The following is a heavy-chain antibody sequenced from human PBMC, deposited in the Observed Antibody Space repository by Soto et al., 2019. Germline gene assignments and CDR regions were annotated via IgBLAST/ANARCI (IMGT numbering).Heavy chain of an antibody. CDR3: ARGPTGWYGYDY. V-gene: IGHV3-74*01. Sequence: EVQLVESGGGLVQPGGTRRLSGVDSGFNFRSSWMHWVRQAPGKGLVWVSRINSDATTKNYAEYAKGRFTIARDNAENTLYLQMDSLTAEDTAVYYCARGPTGWYGYDYWGQGTLLSVSS. J-gene: IGHJ4*02. D-gene: IGHD6-19*01. CDR1: GFNFRSSW. CDR2: INSDATTK.